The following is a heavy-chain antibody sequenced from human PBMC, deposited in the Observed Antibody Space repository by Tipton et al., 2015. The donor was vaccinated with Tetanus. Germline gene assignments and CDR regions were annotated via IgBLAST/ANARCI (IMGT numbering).Heavy chain of an antibody. J-gene: IGHJ4*02. CDR1: GDSVRSGSYY. CDR3: ASYNIPYYFDY. V-gene: IGHV4-61*01. CDR2: IDYSGST. D-gene: IGHD2-2*02. Sequence: TLSLTCTVSGDSVRSGSYYWSWIRQPPGKELEWIGYIDYSGSTNYNPSLKSRLIISADTSKNQFSLRLSSVTAADTAVYYCASYNIPYYFDYWGRGTLVTVSP.